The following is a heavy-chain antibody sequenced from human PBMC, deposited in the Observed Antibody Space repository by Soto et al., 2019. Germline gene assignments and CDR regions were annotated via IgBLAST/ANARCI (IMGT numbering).Heavy chain of an antibody. Sequence: EVQLVESGGGLVQPGGSLRLSCAAPGFLFNTYWMFWVRQAPRKGLLWVSRIKSDGRSTNYADSVKGRFTISRDNAKNTLYLQMTSLRAEDTAVYYCAIGGGDYNYLDYWGQGILVTVSS. J-gene: IGHJ4*02. V-gene: IGHV3-74*01. CDR2: IKSDGRST. D-gene: IGHD3-9*01. CDR3: AIGGGDYNYLDY. CDR1: GFLFNTYW.